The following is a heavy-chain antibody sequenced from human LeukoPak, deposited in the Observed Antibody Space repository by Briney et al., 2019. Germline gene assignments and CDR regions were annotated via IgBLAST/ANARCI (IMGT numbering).Heavy chain of an antibody. CDR3: ARGTAVAAPQFDY. D-gene: IGHD6-19*01. CDR1: GYTFTSYA. Sequence: ASVKVSCKASGYTFTSYAMHWVRQAPGQRLEWMGWINAGNGNTKYSQKFQGRVTITRDTSASTAYMELSSVTAADTAVYYCARGTAVAAPQFDYWGQGTLVTASS. V-gene: IGHV1-3*01. J-gene: IGHJ4*02. CDR2: INAGNGNT.